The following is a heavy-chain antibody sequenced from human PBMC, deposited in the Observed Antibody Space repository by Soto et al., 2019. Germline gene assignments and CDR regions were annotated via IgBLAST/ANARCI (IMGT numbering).Heavy chain of an antibody. V-gene: IGHV3-30*18. J-gene: IGHJ6*02. D-gene: IGHD3-22*01. CDR2: ISYDGSNK. Sequence: GGSLRLSCAASGFTFRSYGMHGVRQAPGKGLEWVAVISYDGSNKYYADSVKGRFTISRDNSKNTLYLQMNSLRAEDTAVYYCAKDRVTMIVVVTGSYYYYGMDVWGQGTTVTAP. CDR1: GFTFRSYG. CDR3: AKDRVTMIVVVTGSYYYYGMDV.